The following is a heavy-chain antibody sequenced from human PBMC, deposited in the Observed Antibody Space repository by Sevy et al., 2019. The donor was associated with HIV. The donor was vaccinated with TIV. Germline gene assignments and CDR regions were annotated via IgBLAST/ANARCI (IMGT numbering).Heavy chain of an antibody. CDR1: GFMFSNYW. V-gene: IGHV3-7*03. D-gene: IGHD2-15*01. CDR3: AGDGVVNDVAFDY. Sequence: GGSLRLSCAASGFMFSNYWMSWVRQAPGKGLEWVANIKQDGSEKYYVDSVKGRFSISRDNAKKSLYLQMNSLRAEDTAVDYCAGDGVVNDVAFDYWGQGTLVTVSS. CDR2: IKQDGSEK. J-gene: IGHJ4*02.